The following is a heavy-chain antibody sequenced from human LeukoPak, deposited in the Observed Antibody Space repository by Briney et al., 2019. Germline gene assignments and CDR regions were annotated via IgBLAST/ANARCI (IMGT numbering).Heavy chain of an antibody. Sequence: GESLRLSCAASGFTFSGSTMHWGRQASGKGLEWVGRIRSKANSYATAYAASVTGTFTISRDDSNNTAYLQMNSLKTEDTAVYYCTRYSSSWDRFDPWGQGTLVTVSS. V-gene: IGHV3-73*01. CDR3: TRYSSSWDRFDP. D-gene: IGHD6-13*01. CDR2: IRSKANSYAT. J-gene: IGHJ5*02. CDR1: GFTFSGST.